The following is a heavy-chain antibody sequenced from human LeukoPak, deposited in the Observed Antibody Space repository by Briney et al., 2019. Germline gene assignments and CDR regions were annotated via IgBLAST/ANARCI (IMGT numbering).Heavy chain of an antibody. V-gene: IGHV4-59*12. CDR3: ASAEPRGIIWYPY. Sequence: SETLSLTCTVSGGSISSYYWSWIRQPPGKGLEWIGYIYHSGSTNYNPSLKSRVTISVDKSKNQFSLKLSSVTAADTAVYYCASAEPRGIIWYPYWGQGTLVTVSS. CDR1: GGSISSYY. J-gene: IGHJ4*02. CDR2: IYHSGST. D-gene: IGHD6-13*01.